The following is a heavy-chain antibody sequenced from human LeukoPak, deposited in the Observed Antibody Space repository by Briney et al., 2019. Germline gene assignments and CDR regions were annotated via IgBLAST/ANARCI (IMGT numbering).Heavy chain of an antibody. CDR3: ARDAYAGSGYYTFYVGYFDL. Sequence: ASVKVSCKASGYTFTGYYMHGVRQAPAQGLEWMGWINPNSGGTNYAQKFQGRVSMTSDTSISTGYMELSRLRSDDTAVYYCARDAYAGSGYYTFYVGYFDLWGRGTLVTVSS. CDR2: INPNSGGT. D-gene: IGHD3-22*01. CDR1: GYTFTGYY. V-gene: IGHV1-2*02. J-gene: IGHJ2*01.